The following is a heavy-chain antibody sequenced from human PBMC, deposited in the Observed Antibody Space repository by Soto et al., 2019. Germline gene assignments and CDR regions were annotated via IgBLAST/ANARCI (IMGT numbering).Heavy chain of an antibody. CDR2: IIPIFGTP. J-gene: IGHJ6*02. Sequence: QVQLVQSGAEVKKPGSSVKVSCKASGGTFNTYSFGWVRQAPGQGLEWMGGIIPIFGTPIYGQKFQGRVTISADKSTTTAYMELSSLRSDDTAVYYCAKAWGGLVIPATRDHPDLDVWGQGTTVTVTS. D-gene: IGHD2-2*01. CDR1: GGTFNTYS. V-gene: IGHV1-69*06. CDR3: AKAWGGLVIPATRDHPDLDV.